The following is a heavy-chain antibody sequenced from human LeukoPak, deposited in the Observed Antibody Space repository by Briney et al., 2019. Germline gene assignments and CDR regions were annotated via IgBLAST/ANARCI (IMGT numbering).Heavy chain of an antibody. D-gene: IGHD6-19*01. V-gene: IGHV3-23*05. J-gene: IGHJ4*02. CDR2: IDKTTYPT. CDR1: GFTFSSYW. Sequence: PGGSLRLSCAASGFTFSSYWMHWVRQAPGKGLEWVSTIDKTTYPTFYADSVKGRFTISRDNSKNTLYLQMNSLRTEDTAVYFCAKFEGATIPGWFNDYWGQGILVTVSS. CDR3: AKFEGATIPGWFNDY.